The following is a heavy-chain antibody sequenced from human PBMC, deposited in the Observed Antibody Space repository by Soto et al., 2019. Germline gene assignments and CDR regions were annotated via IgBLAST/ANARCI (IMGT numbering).Heavy chain of an antibody. J-gene: IGHJ4*02. Sequence: TLSLTCTVSGGSISSGGYYWSWIRQHPGKGLEWIEDIYYSGSTYYNPSLKSRVTISVDTSKNQFSLKLSSVTAAGTAMYYCAREVPTGVTPWGQGTLVPVSS. V-gene: IGHV4-31*03. D-gene: IGHD5-12*01. CDR1: GGSISSGGYY. CDR3: AREVPTGVTP. CDR2: IYYSGST.